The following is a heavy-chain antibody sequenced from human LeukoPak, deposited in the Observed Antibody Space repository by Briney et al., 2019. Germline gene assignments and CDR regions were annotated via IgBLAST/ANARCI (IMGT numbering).Heavy chain of an antibody. CDR1: GGSFSGYY. CDR3: ARGRVAVAGTNFDY. V-gene: IGHV4-34*01. Sequence: PSETLSLACAVYGGSFSGYYWSWIRQPPGKGLEWIGEINHSGSTNYNPSLKSRVTISVDTSKNQFSLKLSSVTAADTAVYYCARGRVAVAGTNFDYWGQGTLVTVSS. J-gene: IGHJ4*02. CDR2: INHSGST. D-gene: IGHD6-19*01.